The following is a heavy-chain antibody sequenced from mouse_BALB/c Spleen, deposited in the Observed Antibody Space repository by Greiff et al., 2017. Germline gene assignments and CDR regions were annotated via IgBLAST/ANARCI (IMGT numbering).Heavy chain of an antibody. Sequence: QVQLQQSGAELVRPGTSVKVSCKASGYAFTNYLIEWVKQRPGQGLEWIGVINPGSGGTNYNEKFKGKATLTADKSSSTAYMQLSSLTSDDSAVYFCARPMITTDYYFDYWGQGTTLTVSS. CDR1: GYAFTNYL. J-gene: IGHJ2*01. CDR2: INPGSGGT. V-gene: IGHV1-54*01. CDR3: ARPMITTDYYFDY. D-gene: IGHD2-4*01.